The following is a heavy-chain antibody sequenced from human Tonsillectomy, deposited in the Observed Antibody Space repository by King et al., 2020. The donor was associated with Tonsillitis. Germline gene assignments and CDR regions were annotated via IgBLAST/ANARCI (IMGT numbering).Heavy chain of an antibody. D-gene: IGHD2-21*01. CDR2: IIPIFGTA. CDR1: GGTFRNYT. Sequence: VQLVESGAEVKKPGSSVKVSCKASGGTFRNYTISWVRQAPGQGLEWMGGIIPIFGTANYAKKLQGRVTITAEESTSTVYMELRSLRSEDTAVYYCARDLILGDHIVGSSKGWLDPWGQGTLVTVSS. J-gene: IGHJ5*02. CDR3: ARDLILGDHIVGSSKGWLDP. V-gene: IGHV1-69*01.